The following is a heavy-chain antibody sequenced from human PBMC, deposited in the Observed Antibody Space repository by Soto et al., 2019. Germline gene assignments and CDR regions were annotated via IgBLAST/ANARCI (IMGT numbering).Heavy chain of an antibody. CDR2: ISGSGVST. CDR3: AKEGEHSSGWANFDY. D-gene: IGHD6-19*01. Sequence: EVQLLESGGGLVQPGGSLRLSCAASGFTFSSYAMSWVRQAPGKGLEWVSAISGSGVSTYYADSVKGRFTISRDNSKNTLYLQMNSLRAEDTAVYYCAKEGEHSSGWANFDYWGQGTLVTVPS. J-gene: IGHJ4*02. CDR1: GFTFSSYA. V-gene: IGHV3-23*01.